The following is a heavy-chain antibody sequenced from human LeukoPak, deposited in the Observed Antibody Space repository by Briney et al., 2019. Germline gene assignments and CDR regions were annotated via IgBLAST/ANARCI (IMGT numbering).Heavy chain of an antibody. V-gene: IGHV3-21*01. CDR2: ISSSSSYI. Sequence: GGSLRLSCAASGFTFSSYSMNWVRQAPGKGLEWVSSISSSSSYIYYADSVKGRFTISRDNAKNSLYLQMNSLRAEDTAVYYCARVVEDDYDAWFDPWGQGTLVTVSS. CDR1: GFTFSSYS. CDR3: ARVVEDDYDAWFDP. J-gene: IGHJ5*02. D-gene: IGHD4/OR15-4a*01.